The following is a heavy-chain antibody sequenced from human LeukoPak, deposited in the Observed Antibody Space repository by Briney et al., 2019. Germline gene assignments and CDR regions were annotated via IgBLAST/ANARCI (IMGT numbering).Heavy chain of an antibody. J-gene: IGHJ5*02. Sequence: ASVKVSCKASGYTFTGYYMHWVRQAPGQGLEWMGWINPNSGGTNYAQKFQGRVTMTRDTSISIAYMELSRLRSDDTAVYYCASSYCSGGSCYWFDPWGQGTLVTVSS. D-gene: IGHD2-15*01. CDR3: ASSYCSGGSCYWFDP. CDR2: INPNSGGT. CDR1: GYTFTGYY. V-gene: IGHV1-2*02.